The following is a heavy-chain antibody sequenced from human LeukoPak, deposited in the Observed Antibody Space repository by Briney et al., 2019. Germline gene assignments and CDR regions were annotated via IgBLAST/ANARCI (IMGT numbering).Heavy chain of an antibody. J-gene: IGHJ4*02. D-gene: IGHD6-19*01. V-gene: IGHV6-1*01. CDR2: TYYKSAWYN. Sequence: SQTLSLTCAISGDSVSRDSIAWNWIRQSPSRGLVWLGRTYYKSAWYNDYAVSVKGRIIINPDTSKNQFSLQLNSVTPEDTAVYYCARGTGWPQFDYWGQGTLVTVSS. CDR1: GDSVSRDSIA. CDR3: ARGTGWPQFDY.